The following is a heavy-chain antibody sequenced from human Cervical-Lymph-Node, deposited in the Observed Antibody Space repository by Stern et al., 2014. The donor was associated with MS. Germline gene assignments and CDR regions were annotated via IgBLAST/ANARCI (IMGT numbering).Heavy chain of an antibody. Sequence: VQLVESGGGVVQPGRALRLSCAASGFVFRRYALHWVRQAPGKGLGWVALISYDGRYKYYTDSVKGRLTVSRDNSNNTVDLEMNSLRLEDTAVYYCAKGGSGSYLDWGQGSLVTVSS. CDR3: AKGGSGSYLD. CDR2: ISYDGRYK. CDR1: GFVFRRYA. V-gene: IGHV3-30*04. D-gene: IGHD1-26*01. J-gene: IGHJ4*02.